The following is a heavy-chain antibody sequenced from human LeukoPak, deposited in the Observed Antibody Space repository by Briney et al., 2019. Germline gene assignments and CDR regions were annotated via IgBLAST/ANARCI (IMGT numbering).Heavy chain of an antibody. CDR2: ISAYNGNT. Sequence: GASVKVSCKASGYTFTSYGISWVRQAPGQGLEWMGWISAYNGNTNYAQKLQGRDTMTTDTSTSTAYMELRCLRSDDTAVYYCARGRSSWVNNWFDPWGQGTLVTVSS. V-gene: IGHV1-18*01. J-gene: IGHJ5*02. CDR1: GYTFTSYG. CDR3: ARGRSSWVNNWFDP. D-gene: IGHD6-13*01.